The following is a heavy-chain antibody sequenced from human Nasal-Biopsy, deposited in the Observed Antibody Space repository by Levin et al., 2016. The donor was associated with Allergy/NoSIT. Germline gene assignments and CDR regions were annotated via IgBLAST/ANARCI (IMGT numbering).Heavy chain of an antibody. CDR1: GFTFSNYD. CDR3: TRWGGRVTGIDY. Sequence: GESLKISCAPSGFTFSNYDMMWVRQAPGKGLEWLSYISASGSTIHYADSVKGRFTISRDNGKESLYLQMNSLRDEDTAVYYCTRWGGRVTGIDYWGHGSLVTVSS. J-gene: IGHJ4*01. V-gene: IGHV3-48*02. D-gene: IGHD2-21*02. CDR2: ISASGSTI.